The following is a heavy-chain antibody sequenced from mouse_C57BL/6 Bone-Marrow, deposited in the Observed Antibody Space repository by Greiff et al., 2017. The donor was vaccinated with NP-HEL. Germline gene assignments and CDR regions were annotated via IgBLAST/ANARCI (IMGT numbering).Heavy chain of an antibody. CDR1: GYTFTSYW. Sequence: VQLQQPGAELVKPGASVKLSCKASGYTFTSYWMHWVKQRPGQGLEWIGMIHPNSGSTNYNEKFKSKATLTVDKSSSTAYMQLSSLTSEDSAVYYCARKPHYYDGSSYDWYFDVWGTGTTVTVSS. D-gene: IGHD1-1*01. CDR2: IHPNSGST. CDR3: ARKPHYYDGSSYDWYFDV. J-gene: IGHJ1*03. V-gene: IGHV1-64*01.